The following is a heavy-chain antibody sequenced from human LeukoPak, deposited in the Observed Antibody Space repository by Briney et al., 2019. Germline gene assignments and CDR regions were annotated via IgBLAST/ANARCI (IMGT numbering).Heavy chain of an antibody. V-gene: IGHV1-2*02. CDR3: ARAKGILSGLYYYYYMDV. CDR2: INPNSGGT. Sequence: ASVKVSCTASGYTFTVYYMHWVRQAPGQGREWMGWINPNSGGTNYALKLQGRVTMTRDTSIRTAYMELSRLRSDDTAVYYCARAKGILSGLYYYYYMDVWGKGTTVTISS. CDR1: GYTFTVYY. J-gene: IGHJ6*03. D-gene: IGHD3-3*02.